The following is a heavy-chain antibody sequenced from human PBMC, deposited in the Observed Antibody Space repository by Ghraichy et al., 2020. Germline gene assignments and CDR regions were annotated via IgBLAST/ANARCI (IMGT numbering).Heavy chain of an antibody. Sequence: GGSLRLSCAASGFTFSSYSMNWVRQAPGKGLEWVSSISSSSSYIYYADSVKGRFTISRDNAKNSLYLQMNSLRAEDTAVYYCARVAWELLGGAFDIWGQGTMVTVSS. V-gene: IGHV3-21*01. J-gene: IGHJ3*02. CDR1: GFTFSSYS. D-gene: IGHD1-26*01. CDR3: ARVAWELLGGAFDI. CDR2: ISSSSSYI.